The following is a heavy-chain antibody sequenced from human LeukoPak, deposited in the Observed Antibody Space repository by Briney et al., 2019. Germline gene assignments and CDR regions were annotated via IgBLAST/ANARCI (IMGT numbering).Heavy chain of an antibody. D-gene: IGHD3-10*01. CDR3: ARVAERVLWFGELFYFDY. J-gene: IGHJ4*02. CDR1: GGSISSYY. CDR2: IYTSGST. Sequence: SETLSLTCTVSGGSISSYYWSWIRQPAGKGLEWIGRIYTSGSTNYNPSLKSRVTMSVDTSKNQFSLKLSSVTAADTAVYYCARVAERVLWFGELFYFDYWGQGTLVTVSS. V-gene: IGHV4-4*07.